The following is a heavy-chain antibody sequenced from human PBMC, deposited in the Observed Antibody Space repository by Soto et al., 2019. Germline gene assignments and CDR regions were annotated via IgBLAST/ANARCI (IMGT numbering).Heavy chain of an antibody. CDR2: ISGSGGST. J-gene: IGHJ4*02. D-gene: IGHD3-16*01. CDR3: AKDRLAGGFDY. Sequence: PGGSLRLSCAASGFILNSYGMSWVRQAPGKGLEWVSSISGSGGSTHYADSVKGRFTISRDNSRNTVYLQMNSLRADDTAVYYCAKDRLAGGFDYWGQGTLVTVSS. V-gene: IGHV3-23*01. CDR1: GFILNSYG.